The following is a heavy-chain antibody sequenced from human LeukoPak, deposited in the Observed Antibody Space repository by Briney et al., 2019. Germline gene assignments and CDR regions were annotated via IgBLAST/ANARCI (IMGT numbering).Heavy chain of an antibody. D-gene: IGHD4-17*01. V-gene: IGHV3-30-3*01. CDR1: GFTFSSYA. J-gene: IGHJ4*02. Sequence: QPGRSLRLSCAASGFTFSSYAMHWVRQAPGKGLEWVAVISYDGSNKYYADSVKGRFTISRDNSKNTLYLQMNSLRAEDTAVYYCATPRGNDYGDYLDYWGQGTLVTVSS. CDR3: ATPRGNDYGDYLDY. CDR2: ISYDGSNK.